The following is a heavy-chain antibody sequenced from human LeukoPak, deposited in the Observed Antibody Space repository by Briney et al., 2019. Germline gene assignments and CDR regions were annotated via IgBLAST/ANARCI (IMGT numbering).Heavy chain of an antibody. CDR1: GGSFSGYY. J-gene: IGHJ4*02. V-gene: IGHV4-34*01. CDR3: ARGRIRGVSYRFDY. CDR2: INHSGFT. D-gene: IGHD1-26*01. Sequence: SETLSLTCAVYGGSFSGYYWSWMRQPPGKGLEWIGEINHSGFTTYNPSLKTRVTISVDTSKNHFSLKLNSVTAADTAVYYCARGRIRGVSYRFDYWGQGTLVTASS.